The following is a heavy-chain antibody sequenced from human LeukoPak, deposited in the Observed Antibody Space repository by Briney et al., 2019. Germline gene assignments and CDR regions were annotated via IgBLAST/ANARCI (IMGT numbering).Heavy chain of an antibody. CDR2: IYYSGGT. CDR1: GGSITSYY. Sequence: SETLSLTRTVSGGSITSYYWSWIRQPPGKGLEWIGYIYYSGGTDYSPSLRSRVTMSLDTSKNQISLMLSSVTAADTAVYYCLRYVLRGVIADYRGQGTPVTVSS. V-gene: IGHV4-59*01. CDR3: LRYVLRGVIADY. D-gene: IGHD3-10*01. J-gene: IGHJ4*02.